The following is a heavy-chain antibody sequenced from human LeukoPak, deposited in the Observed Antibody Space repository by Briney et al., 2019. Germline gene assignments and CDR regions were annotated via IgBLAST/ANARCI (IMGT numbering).Heavy chain of an antibody. D-gene: IGHD6-13*01. CDR1: GFTFSNAW. V-gene: IGHV3-15*01. Sequence: GGFLRLSCAASGFTFSNAWMSWVRQAPGKGLEWVGRIKSKTDGGTTDYAAPVKGRFTISRDDSKNTLYLQMNSLKTEDTAVYYCTTGGISQQLVPVKADYWGQGTLVTVSS. CDR2: IKSKTDGGTT. J-gene: IGHJ4*02. CDR3: TTGGISQQLVPVKADY.